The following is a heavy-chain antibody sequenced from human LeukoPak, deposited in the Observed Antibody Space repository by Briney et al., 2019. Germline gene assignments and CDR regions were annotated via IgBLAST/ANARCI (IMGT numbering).Heavy chain of an antibody. CDR3: VRDEDYWGSPH. J-gene: IGHJ4*02. Sequence: QTLSLTCTVAGASVGSGSDGWAWIREPGGKGLEWIGRIYVGGSPNYNPPLEGRLTISIDMSKNQFSLRLNSVTAADTATYFCVRDEDYWGSPHWGQGILVSVSS. D-gene: IGHD7-27*01. CDR2: IYVGGSP. CDR1: GASVGSGSDG. V-gene: IGHV4-61*02.